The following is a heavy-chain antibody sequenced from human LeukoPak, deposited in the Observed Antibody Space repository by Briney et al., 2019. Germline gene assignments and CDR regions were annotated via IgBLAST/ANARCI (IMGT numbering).Heavy chain of an antibody. Sequence: GGSLRLFCAACGFTYCSYWMREAREARGKGLEGLANIKQDGSEKQHVDSVKGRFTICRVNAPNSLDLQINSLRAEGTAVYCCARAVVQPQDNQFDYWGQGTLVTVSS. CDR1: GFTYCSYW. V-gene: IGHV3-7*01. CDR2: IKQDGSEK. CDR3: ARAVVQPQDNQFDY. D-gene: IGHD6-6*01. J-gene: IGHJ4*02.